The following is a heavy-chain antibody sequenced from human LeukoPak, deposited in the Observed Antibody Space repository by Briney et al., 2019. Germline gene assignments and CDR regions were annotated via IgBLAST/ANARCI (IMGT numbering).Heavy chain of an antibody. CDR1: GFTISSYG. CDR3: AKESGLRYFDWPFDY. J-gene: IGHJ4*02. D-gene: IGHD3-9*01. Sequence: GRSLRLSCAASGFTISSYGMHWVRQAPGKGLEWVAVISYDGSNKYYADSVKGRFTISTDNSKNTLYLQMNSLRAEDTAVYYCAKESGLRYFDWPFDYWGQGTLVTVSS. V-gene: IGHV3-30*18. CDR2: ISYDGSNK.